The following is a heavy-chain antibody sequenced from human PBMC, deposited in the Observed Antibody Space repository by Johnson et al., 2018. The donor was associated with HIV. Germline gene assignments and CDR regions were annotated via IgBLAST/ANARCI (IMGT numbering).Heavy chain of an antibody. V-gene: IGHV3-NL1*01. CDR2: IYSGGST. CDR3: AKDLGTGDDAFDI. Sequence: QVQLVESGGGVVQPGRSLRLSCAASGFTFDDYGMSWVRQAPGKGLEWVSVIYSGGSTYYADSVKGRFTISRDNSKNTLYLQMNSLRAEDTAVYYCAKDLGTGDDAFDIWGQGTMVTVSS. J-gene: IGHJ3*02. CDR1: GFTFDDYG. D-gene: IGHD7-27*01.